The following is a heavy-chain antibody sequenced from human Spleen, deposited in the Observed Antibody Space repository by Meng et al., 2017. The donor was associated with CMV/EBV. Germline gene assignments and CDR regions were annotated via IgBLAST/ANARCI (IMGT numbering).Heavy chain of an antibody. J-gene: IGHJ4*02. CDR3: ARDRGSSSWYGNDY. V-gene: IGHV3-30-3*01. CDR2: ISYDGSNK. D-gene: IGHD6-13*01. Sequence: GGSLRLSCAASGFSFSSYAMHWVRQAPGTGLEWVAVISYDGSNKYYADSVKGRFTIVRDDFKNMLYLEMNSLRAEDTAVYYCARDRGSSSWYGNDYWGQGTLVTVSS. CDR1: GFSFSSYA.